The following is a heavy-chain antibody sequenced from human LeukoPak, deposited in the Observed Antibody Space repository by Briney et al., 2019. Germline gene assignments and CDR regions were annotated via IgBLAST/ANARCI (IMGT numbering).Heavy chain of an antibody. J-gene: IGHJ4*02. CDR1: GYTLTELS. CDR3: ATEDTAMVNFDY. Sequence: GASVKVSCTGSGYTLTELSMHWVRQAPGKGLEWMGGFDPEDGEAISAQKFQGRVTMTEDTSTDTAYMELSSLRSEDTAVYYCATEDTAMVNFDYWGQGTLVTVSS. V-gene: IGHV1-24*01. D-gene: IGHD5-18*01. CDR2: FDPEDGEA.